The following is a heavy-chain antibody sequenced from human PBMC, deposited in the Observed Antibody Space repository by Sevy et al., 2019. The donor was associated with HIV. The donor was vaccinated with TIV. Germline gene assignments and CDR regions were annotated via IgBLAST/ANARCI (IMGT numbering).Heavy chain of an antibody. D-gene: IGHD6-13*01. CDR1: GFTFSNAW. CDR3: TTAGYSSSWTNYYYGMDV. CDR2: IKSKTDSGTT. V-gene: IGHV3-15*01. J-gene: IGHJ6*02. Sequence: GGSLRLSCAASGFTFSNAWMSWVRQAPGKGLEWVGRIKSKTDSGTTDYAAPVKGRFTISRDDSKNTLYLQMNSLKTEDTAVYYCTTAGYSSSWTNYYYGMDVWGQGTTVTVSS.